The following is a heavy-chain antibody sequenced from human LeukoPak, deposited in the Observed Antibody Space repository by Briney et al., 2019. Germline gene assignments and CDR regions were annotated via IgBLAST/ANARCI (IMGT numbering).Heavy chain of an antibody. V-gene: IGHV4-59*01. D-gene: IGHD4-17*01. Sequence: PSETLSLTCTVSGGAITGYYWSWIRQPPGKELEWIGYIYYSGSTNYNPSLKSRVTMSVDTSKKQFSLKLSSVTAADTAVYYCARGRPPHDYGTLFDYWGQGTLVTVSS. CDR1: GGAITGYY. J-gene: IGHJ4*02. CDR2: IYYSGST. CDR3: ARGRPPHDYGTLFDY.